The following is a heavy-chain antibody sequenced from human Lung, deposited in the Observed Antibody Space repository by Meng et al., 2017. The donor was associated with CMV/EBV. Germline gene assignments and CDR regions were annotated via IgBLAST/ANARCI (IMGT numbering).Heavy chain of an antibody. D-gene: IGHD2-2*01. CDR2: ISGSGGST. CDR1: GFTFSSYA. V-gene: IGHV3-23*01. Sequence: ESXKISXAASGFTFSSYAMSWVRQAPGKGLEWVSAISGSGGSTYYADSVKGRFTISRDNSKNTLYLQMNSLRAEDTAVYYCAKVVVPAAMRNWLDPWGPGXLVTVSS. J-gene: IGHJ5*02. CDR3: AKVVVPAAMRNWLDP.